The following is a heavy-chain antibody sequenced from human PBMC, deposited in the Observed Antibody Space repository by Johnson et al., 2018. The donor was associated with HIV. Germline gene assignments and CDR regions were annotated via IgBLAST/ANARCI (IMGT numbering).Heavy chain of an antibody. CDR3: AGERGIRLDAFDI. J-gene: IGHJ3*02. Sequence: QVQLVESGGGVVQPGRSLRLSCAASGFTFSSYAMHWVRQAPGKGLEWVAVISYDGSNKYYADSVKGRFTISRDNSKNTLYLQMNSLRAEDTAVYYCAGERGIRLDAFDIWGQGTMVTVSS. D-gene: IGHD3-16*01. CDR2: ISYDGSNK. CDR1: GFTFSSYA. V-gene: IGHV3-30*04.